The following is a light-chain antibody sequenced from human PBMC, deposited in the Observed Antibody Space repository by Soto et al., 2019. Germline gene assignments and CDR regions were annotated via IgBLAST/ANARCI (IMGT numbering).Light chain of an antibody. V-gene: IGKV3-15*01. J-gene: IGKJ5*01. CDR1: QSVSSD. CDR3: QQYKKWPPIT. CDR2: DAS. Sequence: VMKQSPTTLSVKQGERATLSCRASQSVSSDLAWYQQKPGQAPRLLIYDASTRATGVPPRFSGSGSGTEFTLTISSLQSEDLAVYYCQQYKKWPPITFGQGTRLEV.